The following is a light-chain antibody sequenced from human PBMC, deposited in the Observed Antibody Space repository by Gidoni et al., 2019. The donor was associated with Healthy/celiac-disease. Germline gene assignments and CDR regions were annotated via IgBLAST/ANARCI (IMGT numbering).Light chain of an antibody. V-gene: IGKV3-11*01. CDR2: DAS. CDR3: QQRSNWPRIT. CDR1: QSVSSY. Sequence: EIVLTQSPATLSLSPGERATLSCRASQSVSSYLAWYQQTPGQAPRLLIYDASNRATGIPARFSGSGSGTDFTLTISSLEPEDFAVYYCQQRSNWPRITFGGGTKVEIK. J-gene: IGKJ4*01.